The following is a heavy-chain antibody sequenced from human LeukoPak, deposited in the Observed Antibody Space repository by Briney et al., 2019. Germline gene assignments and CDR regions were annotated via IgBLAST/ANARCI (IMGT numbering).Heavy chain of an antibody. D-gene: IGHD3-9*01. V-gene: IGHV4-30-2*01. Sequence: PSQTLSLTCAVSGGSISRGGYSLSWIRQPPGKGLEGIGYIYHSWSTYYNPSLKSRVTISVDRYKNQFSLKLSSVTAADTAVFFRAGGGIRYFDWLSHFDYWGQGTLVTVSS. CDR1: GGSISRGGYS. J-gene: IGHJ4*02. CDR3: AGGGIRYFDWLSHFDY. CDR2: IYHSWST.